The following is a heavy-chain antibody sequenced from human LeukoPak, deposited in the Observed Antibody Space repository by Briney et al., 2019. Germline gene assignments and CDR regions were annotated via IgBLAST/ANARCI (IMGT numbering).Heavy chain of an antibody. CDR1: GFTVSSNY. D-gene: IGHD3-22*01. CDR3: ARDSRPNYYDSSGYIDY. CDR2: IYSGGST. Sequence: GGSLRLSCAASGFTVSSNYMSWVRQAPGKGLEWVSVIYSGGSTYYADSVKGRFTISRDNSKNTLYLQMNSLRAEDTAVYYCARDSRPNYYDSSGYIDYWGQGTLVTVSS. J-gene: IGHJ4*02. V-gene: IGHV3-53*01.